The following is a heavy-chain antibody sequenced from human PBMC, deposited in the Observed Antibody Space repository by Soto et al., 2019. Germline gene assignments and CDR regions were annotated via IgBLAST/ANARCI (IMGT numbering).Heavy chain of an antibody. J-gene: IGHJ4*02. Sequence: ASVKVSCKVSGYTLTELSMHWVRQAPGKGLEWMGGFDPEDGEAIYAQKFQGRVTMTEDTSTDTAYMELSSLRSEDTAVYYCATIAYYYDSSGYNVFDYWGQGTLVTVSS. V-gene: IGHV1-24*01. CDR1: GYTLTELS. D-gene: IGHD3-22*01. CDR2: FDPEDGEA. CDR3: ATIAYYYDSSGYNVFDY.